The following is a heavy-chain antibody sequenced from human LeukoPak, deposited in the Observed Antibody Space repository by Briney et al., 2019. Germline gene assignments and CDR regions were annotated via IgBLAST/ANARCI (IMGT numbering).Heavy chain of an antibody. Sequence: PSETLSLTCTVSGGSISSSSYYWGWIRQPPGKGLEWIGSIYYSGSTYYNPSLKSRVTISVDTSKNQFSLKLSSVTAADTAVYYCATSSPGYSYGYRSITKGWAFDIWGQGTMVTVSS. D-gene: IGHD5-18*01. V-gene: IGHV4-39*01. CDR2: IYYSGST. CDR3: ATSSPGYSYGYRSITKGWAFDI. J-gene: IGHJ3*02. CDR1: GGSISSSSYY.